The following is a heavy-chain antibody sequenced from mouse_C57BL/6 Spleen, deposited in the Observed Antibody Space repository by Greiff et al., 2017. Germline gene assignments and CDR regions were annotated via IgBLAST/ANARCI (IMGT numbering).Heavy chain of an antibody. CDR1: GYAFSSSW. CDR3: AREVDSSGYSYAMDY. V-gene: IGHV1-82*01. CDR2: IYPGDGDT. J-gene: IGHJ4*01. D-gene: IGHD3-2*02. Sequence: QVQLQQSGPELVKPGASVKISCKASGYAFSSSWMNWVKQRPGKGLEWIGRIYPGDGDTNYNGKFKGKATLTADKSSSTAYMQLSSLTSEDSAVYFCAREVDSSGYSYAMDYWGQGTSVTVSS.